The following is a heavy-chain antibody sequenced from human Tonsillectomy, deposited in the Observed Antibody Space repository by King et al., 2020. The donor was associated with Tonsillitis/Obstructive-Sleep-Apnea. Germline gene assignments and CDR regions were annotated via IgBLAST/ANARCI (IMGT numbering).Heavy chain of an antibody. CDR2: IYPGDSDT. Sequence: QLVQSGAEVKKPGESLKISCKGSGYSFTSYWIGWVRQMPGKGLEWMGIIYPGDSDTRYRPSFQGQVTISADKSISTAYLQWSSLKASDTAMYYCASSSTSSHIGDYYYYYMDVWGKGTTVTVSS. CDR1: GYSFTSYW. D-gene: IGHD2-2*01. V-gene: IGHV5-51*01. CDR3: ASSSTSSHIGDYYYYYMDV. J-gene: IGHJ6*03.